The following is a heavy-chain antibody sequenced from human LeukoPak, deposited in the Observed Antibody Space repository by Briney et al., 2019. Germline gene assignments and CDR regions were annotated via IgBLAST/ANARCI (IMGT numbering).Heavy chain of an antibody. J-gene: IGHJ6*02. V-gene: IGHV3-30-3*01. CDR3: ARDQRCSSTSCYSLRIYYYYGMDV. CDR1: GFTFSSYA. D-gene: IGHD2-2*01. Sequence: GRSLRLSCAASGFTFSSYAMHWVRQAPGKGLEWVAAISYDGSNKYYADSVKGRLTISRDNSKNTLYLQMNSLRAEDTAVYYCARDQRCSSTSCYSLRIYYYYGMDVWGQGTTVTVSS. CDR2: ISYDGSNK.